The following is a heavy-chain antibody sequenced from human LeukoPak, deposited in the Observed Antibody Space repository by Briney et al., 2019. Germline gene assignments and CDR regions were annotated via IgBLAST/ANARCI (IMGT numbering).Heavy chain of an antibody. V-gene: IGHV5-51*01. CDR1: GYSFTSYW. CDR2: IYPGDSDT. Sequence: GESLKISCKGPGYSFTSYWIGWVRQMPGKGLEWMGIIYPGDSDTRYSPSFQGQVTISADKSISTAYLQWSSLKASDTAMYYCARRGYSGYEPGGDYYYYMDVWGKGTTVTVSS. CDR3: ARRGYSGYEPGGDYYYYMDV. D-gene: IGHD5-12*01. J-gene: IGHJ6*03.